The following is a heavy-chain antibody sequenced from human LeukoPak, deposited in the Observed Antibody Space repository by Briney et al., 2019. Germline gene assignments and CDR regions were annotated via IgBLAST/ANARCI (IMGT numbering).Heavy chain of an antibody. CDR3: ARDNVGATAHFDY. V-gene: IGHV3-7*01. J-gene: IGHJ4*02. Sequence: GGSLRLSCAASGFTFSSYWMSWVRQAPGKGLEWVANIKQDGSEKYYVDSVKGRFTISRDNAKNSLYLQMNSLRAEDTAVYYCARDNVGATAHFDYWGQGTLVTVSS. D-gene: IGHD1-26*01. CDR2: IKQDGSEK. CDR1: GFTFSSYW.